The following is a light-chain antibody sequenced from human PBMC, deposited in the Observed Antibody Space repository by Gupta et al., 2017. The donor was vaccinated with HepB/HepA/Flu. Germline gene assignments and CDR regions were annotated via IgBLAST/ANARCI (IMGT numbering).Light chain of an antibody. CDR1: STDVGNYNY. CDR3: CSYAGTYTYV. V-gene: IGLV2-11*03. Sequence: VSGSPGQSVTISCTGTSTDVGNYNYVSWYQQHPGKAPILMIYDVIKRPSGVPDRFSGSKSGNTASLTISGLQAEDEADYYCCSYAGTYTYVFGNGTKVTVL. CDR2: DVI. J-gene: IGLJ1*01.